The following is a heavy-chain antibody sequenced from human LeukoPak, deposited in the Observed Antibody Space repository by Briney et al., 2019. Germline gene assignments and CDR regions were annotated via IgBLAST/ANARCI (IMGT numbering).Heavy chain of an antibody. CDR3: ARTASYYYDSRGYYL. V-gene: IGHV3-23*01. J-gene: IGHJ5*02. CDR1: GFTFSSYA. D-gene: IGHD3-22*01. CDR2: ISGSGGST. Sequence: GGSLRLSCAASGFTFSSYAMSWVRQAPGKGLEWVPAISGSGGSTYYADSVKGRFTISRDNSKNTLYLQMNSLRAEDTAVFYCARTASYYYDSRGYYLWGQGTLVTVSS.